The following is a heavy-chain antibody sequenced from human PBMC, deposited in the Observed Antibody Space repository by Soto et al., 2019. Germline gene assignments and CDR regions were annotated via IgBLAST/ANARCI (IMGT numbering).Heavy chain of an antibody. V-gene: IGHV3-21*05. D-gene: IGHD1-1*01. CDR3: ARSGDNYNLPDY. CDR2: SSNSGTFT. CDR1: GFTFSSYG. Sequence: GGSLRLSCAASGFTFSSYGMHWVRQAPGKGLEWISYSSNSGTFTKYADSVKGRFSISRDNTKNLLCLQMNSLRAEDTALYYCARSGDNYNLPDYWAQGPPVTVSS. J-gene: IGHJ4*02.